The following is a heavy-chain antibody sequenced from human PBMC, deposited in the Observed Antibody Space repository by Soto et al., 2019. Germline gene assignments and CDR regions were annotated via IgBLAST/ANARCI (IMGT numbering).Heavy chain of an antibody. CDR3: ASEDCRNTNCLKGFDY. CDR2: INPKSGGP. CDR1: GYTFTDYY. Sequence: ASVKVSCKPSGYTFTDYYMHWVRQAPGQGFEWVGGINPKSGGPKYVPKFQGRVTVTRDTSTSTAYMELNRLTSDDTAVYYCASEDCRNTNCLKGFDYWGQGTLVTVPQ. D-gene: IGHD2-15*01. J-gene: IGHJ4*02. V-gene: IGHV1-2*02.